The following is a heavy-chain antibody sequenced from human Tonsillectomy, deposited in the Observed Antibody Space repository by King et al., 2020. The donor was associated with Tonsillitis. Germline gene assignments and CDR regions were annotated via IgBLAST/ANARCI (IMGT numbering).Heavy chain of an antibody. CDR2: IRYDGSNK. V-gene: IGHV3-30*02. CDR1: GFTFSSYG. J-gene: IGHJ4*02. Sequence: VQLVESGGGVVQPGGSLRLSCAASGFTFSSYGMHWVRQAPGKGLEWVAFIRYDGSNKYYADSVKGRFTISRDNSKKTLYLQMNSLRAEDTAVYYCAKGHGDYWYYFDYWGQGTLVTVSS. D-gene: IGHD4-17*01. CDR3: AKGHGDYWYYFDY.